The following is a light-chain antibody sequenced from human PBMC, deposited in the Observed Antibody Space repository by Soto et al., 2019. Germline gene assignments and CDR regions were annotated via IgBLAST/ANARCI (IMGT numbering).Light chain of an antibody. Sequence: QSVLTQPASVSGSPGQSITISCTGTSSDVGSYNLVSWYQQHPGKAPKLIIYDVSHRPSGVSYRFSGSKSGNTASLTISGFYAEDEADYYCSSYTTITTLYVFGTGTKVTVL. CDR3: SSYTTITTLYV. V-gene: IGLV2-14*02. CDR1: SSDVGSYNL. CDR2: DVS. J-gene: IGLJ1*01.